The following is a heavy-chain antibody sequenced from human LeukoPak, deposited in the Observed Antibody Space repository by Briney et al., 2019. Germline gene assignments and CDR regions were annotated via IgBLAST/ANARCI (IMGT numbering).Heavy chain of an antibody. Sequence: GGSLRLSCAASGFTFSSYSMNWVRQAPGKGLEWVSSISSSSSYIYYADSVKGRFTISRDNAKNSLYLQMNSLRAEDTAVYYCARAWNYYGSGSYPDYWGQGTLVTVSS. V-gene: IGHV3-21*01. J-gene: IGHJ4*02. CDR3: ARAWNYYGSGSYPDY. CDR1: GFTFSSYS. D-gene: IGHD3-10*01. CDR2: ISSSSSYI.